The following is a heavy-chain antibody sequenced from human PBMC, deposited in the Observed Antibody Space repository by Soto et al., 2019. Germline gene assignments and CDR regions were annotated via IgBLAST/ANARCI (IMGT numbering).Heavy chain of an antibody. J-gene: IGHJ4*02. V-gene: IGHV1-69*01. CDR3: ARDLTSVRES. CDR1: GGTFSRHS. Sequence: QVQMVQSGAEVKKPGSSARVSCKVSGGTFSRHSISWVRQAPGQGLEWMGGIIPIFDATQYAQKFQGRLTITADDSTTTFHMDLSGLRPEDTAIYFCARDLTSVRESWGQGTLVTVS. CDR2: IIPIFDAT.